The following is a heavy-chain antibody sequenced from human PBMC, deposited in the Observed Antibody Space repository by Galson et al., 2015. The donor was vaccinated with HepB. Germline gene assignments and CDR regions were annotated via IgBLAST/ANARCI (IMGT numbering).Heavy chain of an antibody. D-gene: IGHD3-22*01. CDR1: GGSVSSGSYY. CDR2: IYYSGST. Sequence: SETLSLTCTVSGGSVSSGSYYWSWIRQPPGKGLEWIGYIYYSGSTNYNPSLKSRVTISVDTSKNQFSLKLSSVTAADTAVYYCARETLTYYYDSSGYSYYFDYWGQGTLVTVSS. J-gene: IGHJ4*02. CDR3: ARETLTYYYDSSGYSYYFDY. V-gene: IGHV4-61*01.